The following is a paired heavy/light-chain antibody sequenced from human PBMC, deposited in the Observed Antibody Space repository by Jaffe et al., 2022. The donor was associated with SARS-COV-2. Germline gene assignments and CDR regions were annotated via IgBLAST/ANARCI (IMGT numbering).Heavy chain of an antibody. CDR2: ISSSGSTI. Sequence: QVQLVESGGGLVKPGGSLRLSCAASGFTFSDYYMSWIRQAPGKGLEWVSYISSSGSTIYYADSVKGRFTISRDNAKNSLYLQMNSLRAEDTAVYYCARGGESYGDYSGFDYWGQGTLVTVSS. CDR3: ARGGESYGDYSGFDY. V-gene: IGHV3-11*01. J-gene: IGHJ4*02. D-gene: IGHD4-17*01. CDR1: GFTFSDYY.
Light chain of an antibody. Sequence: SYVLTQPPSVSVAPGQTARITCGGNNIGSKSVHWYQQKPGQAPVLVVYDDSDRPSGIPERFSGSNSGNTATLTISRVEAGDEADYYCQVWDSSSDPVVFGGGTKLTVL. V-gene: IGLV3-21*02. J-gene: IGLJ2*01. CDR1: NIGSKS. CDR2: DDS. CDR3: QVWDSSSDPVV.